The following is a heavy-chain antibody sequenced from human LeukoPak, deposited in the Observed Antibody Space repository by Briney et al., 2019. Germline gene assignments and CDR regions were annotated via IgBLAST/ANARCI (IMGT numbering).Heavy chain of an antibody. Sequence: GRSLRLSCAASGFIFDDHGMHWVRQAPGKGLEWVSGISWSSGIIGYADSVKGRFTISRDNAKESVFLQMNSLRADDTAVYYCARTYDFGRGPPGDAFDNWGPGTLVIVSS. CDR3: ARTYDFGRGPPGDAFDN. J-gene: IGHJ3*02. CDR2: ISWSSGII. V-gene: IGHV3-9*01. CDR1: GFIFDDHG. D-gene: IGHD3-3*01.